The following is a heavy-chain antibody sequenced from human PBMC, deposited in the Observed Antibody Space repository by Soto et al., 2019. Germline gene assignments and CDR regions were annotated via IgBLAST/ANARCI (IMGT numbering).Heavy chain of an antibody. CDR1: GYSFTSYW. J-gene: IGHJ6*03. V-gene: IGHV5-51*01. CDR2: IYPGDSDT. Sequence: GESLKISCKGSGYSFTSYWIGWVRQMPGKGLEWMGIIYPGDSDTRYSPSFQGQVTISADKSISTAYLQWSSLKASDTAMYYCAILAWEDGAGPTNYYYYMDVWGKGTTVTVSS. CDR3: AILAWEDGAGPTNYYYYMDV. D-gene: IGHD1-26*01.